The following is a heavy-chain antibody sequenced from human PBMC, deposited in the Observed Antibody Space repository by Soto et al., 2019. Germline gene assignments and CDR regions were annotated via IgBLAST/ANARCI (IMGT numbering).Heavy chain of an antibody. Sequence: QPQLMQSGGEAKNPGASVKVSCQASGYNFGIYSISWLRQAPGQGLEWMGLITPNNGYTNYAQKFQGRLSLSTDRALTTLPRNPVSLNYAAAATYVCASSYGTGLDPSGQRTL. D-gene: IGHD3-10*01. CDR3: ASSYGTGLDP. V-gene: IGHV1-18*01. J-gene: IGHJ5*02. CDR1: GYNFGIYS. CDR2: ITPNNGYT.